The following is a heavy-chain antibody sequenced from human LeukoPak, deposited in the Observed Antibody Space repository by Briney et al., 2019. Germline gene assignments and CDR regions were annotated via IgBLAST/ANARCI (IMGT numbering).Heavy chain of an antibody. CDR1: GGSISSSSYY. CDR2: IYYSGST. CDR3: ARLDLYQLLGDDGLDI. D-gene: IGHD2-2*01. J-gene: IGHJ3*02. Sequence: SETLSLTCTVSGGSISSSSYYWSWIRQPPGKGLEWIGSIYYSGSTYYNPSLKSRVTISVDTSKNQFSLKLSSVTAADTAVYYCARLDLYQLLGDDGLDIWGQGTMVTVSS. V-gene: IGHV4-39*01.